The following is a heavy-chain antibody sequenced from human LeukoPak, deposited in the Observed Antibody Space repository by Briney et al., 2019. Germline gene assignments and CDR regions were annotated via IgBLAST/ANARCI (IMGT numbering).Heavy chain of an antibody. CDR1: GFTFSSYS. CDR3: ARYPTLYCGSGSIGGY. D-gene: IGHD3-10*01. J-gene: IGHJ4*02. Sequence: WGSLRLSCAASGFTFSSYSLNWVRQAPGKGLEWVSSISSSSSYIYNAASVKGRSTISKTTAKNSLYLQITSPAAETTAVYYFARYPTLYCGSGSIGGYWDKGTVVSVS. CDR2: ISSSSSYI. V-gene: IGHV3-21*01.